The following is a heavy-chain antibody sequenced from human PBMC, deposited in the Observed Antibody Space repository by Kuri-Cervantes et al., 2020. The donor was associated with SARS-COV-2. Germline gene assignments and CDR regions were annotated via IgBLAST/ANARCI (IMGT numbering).Heavy chain of an antibody. D-gene: IGHD6-13*01. J-gene: IGHJ5*02. CDR1: GFTFSSYG. CDR3: ARSRQGYSSSWYNNWFDP. CDR2: MWYDGSNK. V-gene: IGHV3-33*01. Sequence: GESLKISCAASGFTFSSYGMHWVRQAPGEGLEWVAVMWYDGSNKYYADSVKGRFTISRDNSKNTLYLQMNSLRAEDTAVHYCARSRQGYSSSWYNNWFDPWGQGTLVTVSS.